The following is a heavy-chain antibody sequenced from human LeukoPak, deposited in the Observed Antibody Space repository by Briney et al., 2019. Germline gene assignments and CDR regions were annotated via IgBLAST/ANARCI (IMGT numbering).Heavy chain of an antibody. D-gene: IGHD4-17*01. CDR2: ISYDGSIK. Sequence: PGGSLRLSCAASGFTFRSYAIHWVRQAPGKGLEWVAFISYDGSIKYYADSVKGRFTISRDNSKNTLYLQMNSLRAEDTAVYYCARAPTVSQGDYWGQGTLVTVSS. CDR3: ARAPTVSQGDY. J-gene: IGHJ4*02. CDR1: GFTFRSYA. V-gene: IGHV3-30-3*01.